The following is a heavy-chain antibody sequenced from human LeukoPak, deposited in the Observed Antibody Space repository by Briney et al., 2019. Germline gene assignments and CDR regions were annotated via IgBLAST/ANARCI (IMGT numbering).Heavy chain of an antibody. Sequence: PGGSLRLSCVASGFTFAAHALTWVRQAPGKGLEWVSGISGGGSSTYYADSVKGRFTISRDNAKNSLYLQMNSLRAEDTAVYYCARDRALILVGASGAYNYYYGMDVWGQGTTVTVSS. CDR3: ARDRALILVGASGAYNYYYGMDV. J-gene: IGHJ6*02. CDR1: GFTFAAHA. D-gene: IGHD1-26*01. V-gene: IGHV3-23*01. CDR2: ISGGGSST.